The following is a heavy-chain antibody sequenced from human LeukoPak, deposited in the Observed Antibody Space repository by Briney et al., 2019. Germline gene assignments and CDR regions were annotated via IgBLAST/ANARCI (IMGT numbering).Heavy chain of an antibody. CDR2: IYSGGST. CDR1: GFTVSSNY. D-gene: IGHD3-22*01. V-gene: IGHV3-53*01. J-gene: IGHJ4*02. CDR3: AKGGSSDSSGYFD. Sequence: GGSLRLSRAASGFTVSSNYMSWIRQAPGKGLEWVSVIYSGGSTYYADSVKGRFTISRDNSKNTLYLQMNSLRAEDTAVYYCAKGGSSDSSGYFDWGQGTLVTVSS.